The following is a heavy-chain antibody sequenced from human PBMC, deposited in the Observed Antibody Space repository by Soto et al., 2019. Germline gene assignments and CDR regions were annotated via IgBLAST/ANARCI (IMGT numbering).Heavy chain of an antibody. CDR2: IGPESGAT. Sequence: ASVKVSCRASGYTFTGHYIHWVRQAPEQGPEWMGEIGPESGATRYAQKFQGRVTMTMDMSITTVYMELSNLSPDDTAVYYCGRGRSGQIVVFYWAQGTPVTVSS. V-gene: IGHV1-2*02. CDR3: GRGRSGQIVVFY. CDR1: GYTFTGHY. J-gene: IGHJ4*02. D-gene: IGHD5-12*01.